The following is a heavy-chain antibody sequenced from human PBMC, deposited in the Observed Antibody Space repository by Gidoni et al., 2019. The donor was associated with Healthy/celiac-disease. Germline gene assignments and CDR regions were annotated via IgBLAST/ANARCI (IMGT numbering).Heavy chain of an antibody. Sequence: EVQLLESGGGLVQPGGSLRLSCSASGFTFSSYAMNWVRQAPGKGLEWVSAISGSGGSTYYADSVKGRFTISRDNSKNTLYLQMNSLRAEDTAVYYCAKYSSSWYGPTADWGQGTLVTVSS. J-gene: IGHJ4*02. V-gene: IGHV3-23*01. CDR2: ISGSGGST. D-gene: IGHD6-13*01. CDR3: AKYSSSWYGPTAD. CDR1: GFTFSSYA.